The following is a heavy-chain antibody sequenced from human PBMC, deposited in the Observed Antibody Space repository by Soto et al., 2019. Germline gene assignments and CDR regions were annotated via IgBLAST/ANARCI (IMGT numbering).Heavy chain of an antibody. CDR3: ARHTPPTRQSDF. CDR1: GGSISSYY. CDR2: IHYSGST. J-gene: IGHJ4*02. D-gene: IGHD4-4*01. V-gene: IGHV4-59*08. Sequence: PSETLSLTCIVSGGSISSYYWSWIRQPPGKGLEWIGYIHYSGSTTYNPALNSRVTISVDTSKNQFSLKLTSVTAADTAVYFCARHTPPTRQSDFWGQGTLVTVSS.